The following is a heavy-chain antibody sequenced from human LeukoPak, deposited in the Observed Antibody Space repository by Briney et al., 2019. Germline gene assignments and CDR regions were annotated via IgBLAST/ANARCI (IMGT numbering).Heavy chain of an antibody. CDR1: GFSVSSND. CDR3: ARTPTTVTSPYFDY. Sequence: GGSLRLSCAASGFSVSSNDMSWVRQAPGKGLEWVSVIYSGGSTYYADSVKGRFTISRDNSKNTLYLQMNSLRAEDTAVYYCARTPTTVTSPYFDYWGQGTLVTVSS. D-gene: IGHD4-17*01. CDR2: IYSGGST. J-gene: IGHJ4*02. V-gene: IGHV3-53*01.